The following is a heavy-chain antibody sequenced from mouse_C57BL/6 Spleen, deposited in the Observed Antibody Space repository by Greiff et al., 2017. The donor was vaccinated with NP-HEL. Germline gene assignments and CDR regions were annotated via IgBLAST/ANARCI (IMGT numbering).Heavy chain of an antibody. Sequence: VESEGGLVQPGSSMKLSCTASGFTFSDYYMAWVRQVPEKGLEWVANINYDGSSTYYLDSLKSRFIISRDNAKNILYLQMSSLKSEDTATYYCARDTGGGFAYWGQGTLVTVSA. J-gene: IGHJ3*01. CDR1: GFTFSDYY. CDR3: ARDTGGGFAY. CDR2: INYDGSST. V-gene: IGHV5-16*01.